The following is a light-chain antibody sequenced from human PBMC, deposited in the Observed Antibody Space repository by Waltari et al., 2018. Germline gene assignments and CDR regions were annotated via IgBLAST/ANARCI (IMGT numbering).Light chain of an antibody. CDR3: MQALRSPNT. CDR1: QSLLRSNGYTC. Sequence: DIVMIQSPLSLLVTPGEPASIPCRSSQSLLRSNGYTCLSWYLQKPGQPPQLLIYLGSSRASGIPDRFSGSGSGTDFTLEIKRVEAEDVGVYYCMQALRSPNTFGQGTKLEIK. CDR2: LGS. V-gene: IGKV2-28*01. J-gene: IGKJ2*01.